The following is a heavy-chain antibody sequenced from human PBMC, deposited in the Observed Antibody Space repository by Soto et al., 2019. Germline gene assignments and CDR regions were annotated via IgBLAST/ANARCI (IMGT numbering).Heavy chain of an antibody. J-gene: IGHJ4*02. D-gene: IGHD6-13*01. CDR2: IIPIFGTA. Sequence: QVQLVQSGAEVKKPGSSVKVSCKASGGTFSSYAISWVRQAPGQGLEWMGGIIPIFGTANYAQKFQGRVTITADESTSTAYMELGSLRSEDTAVYYCARGRSDSSSWYGTIDYWGQGTLVTVSS. CDR1: GGTFSSYA. CDR3: ARGRSDSSSWYGTIDY. V-gene: IGHV1-69*01.